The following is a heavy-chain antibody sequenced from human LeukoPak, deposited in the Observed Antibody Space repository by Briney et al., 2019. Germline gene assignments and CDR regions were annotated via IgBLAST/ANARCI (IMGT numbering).Heavy chain of an antibody. V-gene: IGHV1-18*01. CDR1: GYTFTSYG. CDR3: AKHRARMYYYDSSGWYYFDY. Sequence: ASVKVSCKASGYTFTSYGISWVRQAPGQGLEWMGWISAYNGNTNYAQELKGRVTMTTDTSTSTAYMELRSLRSDDTAVYYCAKHRARMYYYDSSGWYYFDYWGQGTLVTVSS. J-gene: IGHJ4*02. CDR2: ISAYNGNT. D-gene: IGHD3-22*01.